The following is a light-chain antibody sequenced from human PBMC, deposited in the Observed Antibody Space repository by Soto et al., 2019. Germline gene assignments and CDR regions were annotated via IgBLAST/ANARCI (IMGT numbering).Light chain of an antibody. J-gene: IGKJ1*01. CDR1: QSIISW. CDR2: DAS. V-gene: IGKV1-5*01. CDR3: QQYSSSSEWK. Sequence: DIQMTHSPSTLSASVLYIVSITFRSSQSIISWLAWYQQKPGKAPKLLIYDASSLESGVPSRFSGSGSGTDFTLTISSLQPDDFATYYCQQYSSSSEWKFGQGTKVDIK.